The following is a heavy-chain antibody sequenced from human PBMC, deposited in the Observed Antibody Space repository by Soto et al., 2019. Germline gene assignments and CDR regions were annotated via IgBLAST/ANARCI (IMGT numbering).Heavy chain of an antibody. CDR1: GGSISSYY. J-gene: IGHJ6*02. D-gene: IGHD6-13*01. CDR2: IYYSGST. CDR3: ARVGLRGSIAAASGLGGYYYYSGMDA. V-gene: IGHV4-59*01. Sequence: XATLSLTCTVSGGSISSYYWSWIRQPPGKGLEWIGYIYYSGSTNYNPSLKSRVTISVDTSKNQFSLKLSSVTAADTVVYYCARVGLRGSIAAASGLGGYYYYSGMDAWGQGTTVTV.